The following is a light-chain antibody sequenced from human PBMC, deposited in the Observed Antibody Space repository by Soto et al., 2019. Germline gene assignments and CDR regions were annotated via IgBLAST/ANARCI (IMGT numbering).Light chain of an antibody. CDR1: PSVLYSARNNNF. V-gene: IGKV4-1*01. Sequence: DIFMTQSPNYLSVSLGARATIHCKSSPSVLYSARNNNFLTWYQQKPGQPPRLLIFWASTRESGVPDRFTGSGSGTDFTLSISSLQAEDVAVYYCQQHYITPITFGQGTRLEIK. J-gene: IGKJ5*01. CDR3: QQHYITPIT. CDR2: WAS.